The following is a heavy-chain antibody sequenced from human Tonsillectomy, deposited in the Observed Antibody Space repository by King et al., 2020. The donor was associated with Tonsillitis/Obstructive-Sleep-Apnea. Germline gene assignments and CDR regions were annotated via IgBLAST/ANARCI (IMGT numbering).Heavy chain of an antibody. V-gene: IGHV1-3*01. CDR1: GYTFTSYA. Sequence: FQLVQSGAEVKKPGASVKVSCKASGYTFTSYAMHWVRQAPGQRLEWMGWINAGNGNTKYSQKFQGRVTITRDTSASTAYMELSRLRSEDTAVYYCAIPIWFSELWYYVDYWGQGTLVTVSS. CDR2: INAGNGNT. CDR3: AIPIWFSELWYYVDY. D-gene: IGHD3-10*01. J-gene: IGHJ4*02.